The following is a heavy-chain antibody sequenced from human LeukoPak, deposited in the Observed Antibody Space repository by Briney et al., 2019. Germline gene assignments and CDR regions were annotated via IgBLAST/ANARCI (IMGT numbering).Heavy chain of an antibody. CDR2: ITTKANNYAT. CDR1: GFIFSGCD. J-gene: IGHJ4*02. Sequence: SGGSLRLYCAASGFIFSGCDMHWVRQASGKGLEWVGRITTKANNYATAYAASVKGRFTISRDDSENTAYLQMNSLKTEDTAVYYCTTYRSGHYWGQGTLVTVSS. V-gene: IGHV3-73*01. CDR3: TTYRSGHY. D-gene: IGHD6-19*01.